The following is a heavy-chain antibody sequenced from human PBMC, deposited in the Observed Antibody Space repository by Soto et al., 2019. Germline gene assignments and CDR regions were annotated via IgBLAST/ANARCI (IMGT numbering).Heavy chain of an antibody. CDR3: ARREIQGPIDY. CDR2: IYYSGTT. Sequence: SETLSLTCAVSGYSISSSNWWGWIRQPTGKGLEWIGYIYYSGTTYYNPSLKSRVTMSVDTSKNQFSLKLTSVTAVDTAVYYCARREIQGPIDYRGQGTPVTVSS. CDR1: GYSISSSNW. J-gene: IGHJ4*02. D-gene: IGHD1-26*01. V-gene: IGHV4-28*01.